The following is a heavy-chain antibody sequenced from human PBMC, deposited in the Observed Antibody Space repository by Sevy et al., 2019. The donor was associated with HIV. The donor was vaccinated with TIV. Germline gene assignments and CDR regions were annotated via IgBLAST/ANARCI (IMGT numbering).Heavy chain of an antibody. CDR3: ARDLPPSATTVAHFDY. CDR2: ISSTGSTL. V-gene: IGHV3-48*03. Sequence: GGSLRLSCAASGFMFSSYDMNWVRQAPGKGLEWVSYISSTGSTLNYADSVRDRFTISRDNAKNSVFLQMNSLRADDTAFYYCARDLPPSATTVAHFDYWGQGSLVTVSS. CDR1: GFMFSSYD. J-gene: IGHJ4*02. D-gene: IGHD4-17*01.